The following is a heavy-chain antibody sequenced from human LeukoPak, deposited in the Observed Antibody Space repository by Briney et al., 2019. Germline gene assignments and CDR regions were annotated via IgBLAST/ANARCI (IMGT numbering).Heavy chain of an antibody. CDR3: ARGGPAAGRFDY. CDR2: IYSGGST. D-gene: IGHD6-13*01. V-gene: IGHV3-66*01. Sequence: AGGSLRLSCAASGFGFSNFWMSWVRQAPGKGLEWVSVIYSGGSTYYADSVKGRFTISRDNSKNTLYLQMNSLRAEDTAVYYCARGGPAAGRFDYWGQGTLVTVSS. CDR1: GFGFSNFW. J-gene: IGHJ4*02.